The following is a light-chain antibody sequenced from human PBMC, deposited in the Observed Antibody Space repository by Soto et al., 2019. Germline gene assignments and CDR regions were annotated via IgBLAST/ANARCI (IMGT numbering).Light chain of an antibody. CDR3: QQDYNLLC. CDR1: QSVSSSY. Sequence: PGERVTLSCRASQSVSSSYLTWYQQKPGQAPRLLIYGASTRATSIPARFSGSGSGTDFTLTISSLQPEDFAVYYCQQDYNLLCFGGGHKVEIK. CDR2: GAS. J-gene: IGKJ4*01. V-gene: IGKV3D-7*01.